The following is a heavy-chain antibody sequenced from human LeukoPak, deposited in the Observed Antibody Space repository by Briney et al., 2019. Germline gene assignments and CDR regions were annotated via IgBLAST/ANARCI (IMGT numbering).Heavy chain of an antibody. J-gene: IGHJ4*02. CDR1: GYTFTSYD. CDR3: ARGSLYDILTGYYPFDY. V-gene: IGHV1-8*01. D-gene: IGHD3-9*01. CDR2: MNPNSGNT. Sequence: ASVKVSCKASGYTFTSYDINWVRQATGQGLEWMGWMNPNSGNTGYAQKFQGRVTMTRNTSISTAYMELSSLRSEDTAVYYCARGSLYDILTGYYPFDYWGQGTLVTVSS.